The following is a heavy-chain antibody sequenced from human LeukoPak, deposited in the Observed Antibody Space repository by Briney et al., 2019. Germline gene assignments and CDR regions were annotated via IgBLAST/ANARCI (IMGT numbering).Heavy chain of an antibody. Sequence: GGSLRLSCGASGFTFSSYEMNWVRQAPGKGLEWVSYISSGGSAIYYADSVKGRFTISRDNAKNSLYLQMNSLRAEDTAVYYCTRGVVGATTCFDYWGQGTLVTVSS. CDR2: ISSGGSAI. D-gene: IGHD1-26*01. CDR3: TRGVVGATTCFDY. V-gene: IGHV3-48*03. CDR1: GFTFSSYE. J-gene: IGHJ4*02.